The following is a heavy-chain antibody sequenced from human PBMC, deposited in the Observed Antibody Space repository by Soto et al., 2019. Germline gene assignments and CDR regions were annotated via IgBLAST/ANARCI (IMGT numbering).Heavy chain of an antibody. Sequence: SETLSLTCAVYGGSFSGYYWSWIRQPPGKGLEWIGEINHIGSTNYNPSLKSRVTISVDTSKNQFSLKLSSVTAADTAVYYCAAYDFWSGSPFDYWGQGTLVTVSS. CDR2: INHIGST. D-gene: IGHD3-3*01. CDR1: GGSFSGYY. CDR3: AAYDFWSGSPFDY. J-gene: IGHJ4*02. V-gene: IGHV4-34*01.